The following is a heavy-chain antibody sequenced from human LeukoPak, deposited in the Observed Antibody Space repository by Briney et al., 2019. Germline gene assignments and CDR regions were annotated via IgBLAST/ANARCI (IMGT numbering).Heavy chain of an antibody. D-gene: IGHD2-2*01. CDR1: GGSISSYY. J-gene: IGHJ4*02. V-gene: IGHV4-59*08. CDR2: IYYSGST. CDR3: ASRIINCSSTSCYVYFDY. Sequence: SETLSLTCTVSGGSISSYYWSWIRQPPGKGLEWIGYIYYSGSTNYNPSLKSRVTISVDTSKNQFSLKLSSVTAADTAVYYCASRIINCSSTSCYVYFDYWGQGTLVTVSS.